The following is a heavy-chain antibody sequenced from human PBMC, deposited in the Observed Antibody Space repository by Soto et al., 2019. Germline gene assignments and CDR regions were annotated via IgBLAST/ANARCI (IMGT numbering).Heavy chain of an antibody. CDR3: ARQPHIVVVPAAIRGSTTVTPNYFDY. D-gene: IGHD2-2*02. J-gene: IGHJ4*02. CDR2: IYYSGST. V-gene: IGHV4-30-4*01. Sequence: SETLSLTCTVSGGSISSGDYYWSWIRQPPGRGLEWIGYIYYSGSTYYNPSLKSRGTISVDTSKNQFSLKLSSVTAADTAVYYCARQPHIVVVPAAIRGSTTVTPNYFDYWGQGTLVTVSS. CDR1: GGSISSGDYY.